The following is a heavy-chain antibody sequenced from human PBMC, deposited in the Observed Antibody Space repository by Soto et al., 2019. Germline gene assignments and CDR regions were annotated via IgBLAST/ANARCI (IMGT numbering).Heavy chain of an antibody. CDR1: GDSIRSYY. V-gene: IGHV4-59*01. D-gene: IGHD3-3*01. CDR2: VYYGGST. CDR3: AGEGALATFGVV. Sequence: SETLSLTCTVSGDSIRSYYWTWIRQPPGRGLEWIGHVYYGGSTNYNPSLQSRVTVSLDTSKNQFSLRLTSMTAADAAVYYCAGEGALATFGVVWGQGTRVTVSS. J-gene: IGHJ4*02.